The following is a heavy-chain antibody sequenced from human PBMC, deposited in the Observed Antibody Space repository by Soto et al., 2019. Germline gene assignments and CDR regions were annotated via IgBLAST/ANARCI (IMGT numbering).Heavy chain of an antibody. D-gene: IGHD3-10*01. CDR1: GFTFSSYG. CDR2: IWYDGSNK. J-gene: IGHJ6*02. Sequence: LRLSCAASGFTFSSYGMHWVRQAPGKGLEWVAVIWYDGSNKYYADSVKGRFTISRDNSKNTLYLQMNSLRAEDTAVYYCARDFAVMVRGVIISRNYYYYGMDVWGQGTTVTVSS. CDR3: ARDFAVMVRGVIISRNYYYYGMDV. V-gene: IGHV3-33*01.